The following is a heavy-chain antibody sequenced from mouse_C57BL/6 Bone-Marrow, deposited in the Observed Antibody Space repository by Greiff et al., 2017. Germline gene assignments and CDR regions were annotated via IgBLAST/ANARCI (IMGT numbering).Heavy chain of an antibody. Sequence: QVQLQQSGAELARPGASVKLSCKASGYTFTSYGISWVKQRTGQGLEWIGEIYPRSGNTYYNEKFKGKATLTADKSSSTAYMELRSLTSEDSAVYFCARWDIYDGYYVPFAYWGQGTLVTVSA. J-gene: IGHJ3*01. CDR2: IYPRSGNT. CDR1: GYTFTSYG. CDR3: ARWDIYDGYYVPFAY. D-gene: IGHD2-3*01. V-gene: IGHV1-81*01.